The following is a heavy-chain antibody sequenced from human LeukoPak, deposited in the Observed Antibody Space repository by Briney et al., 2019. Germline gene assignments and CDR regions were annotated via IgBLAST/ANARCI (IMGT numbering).Heavy chain of an antibody. Sequence: GGSLRLSCAASGFTFSSYSINWVRQAPGKGLEWFSSISGSSKYIYYADSVKGRFTISRDNAKSSLHLQMNSLRAEDTAVYYCARAAGTLYHRFDSWGQGTLVTVSS. CDR3: ARAAGTLYHRFDS. J-gene: IGHJ5*01. CDR2: ISGSSKYI. CDR1: GFTFSSYS. D-gene: IGHD6-13*01. V-gene: IGHV3-21*01.